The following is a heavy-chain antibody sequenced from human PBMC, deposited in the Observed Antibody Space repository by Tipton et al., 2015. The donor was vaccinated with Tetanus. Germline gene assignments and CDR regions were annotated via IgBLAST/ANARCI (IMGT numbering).Heavy chain of an antibody. D-gene: IGHD2-2*01. Sequence: TLSLTCTVSGVSVRSYYWSWIRQSPDKGLEWLGDVIYDGTSYYNPSLNSRVKISLDTSMNQISLTLTSVTAADTALYYCARGVPYSTTMGSDWFDPWGQGPLVTVSS. CDR1: GVSVRSYY. CDR3: ARGVPYSTTMGSDWFDP. J-gene: IGHJ5*02. CDR2: VIYDGTS. V-gene: IGHV4-34*01.